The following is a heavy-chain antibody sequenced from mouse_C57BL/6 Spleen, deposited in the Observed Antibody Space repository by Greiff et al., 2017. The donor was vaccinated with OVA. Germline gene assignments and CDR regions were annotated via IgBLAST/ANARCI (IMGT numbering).Heavy chain of an antibody. CDR3: ARVCWVYDVSLCG. V-gene: IGHV14-2*01. D-gene: IGHD2-12*01. CDR2: IDPEDGET. Sequence: EVQLQQSGAELVKPGASVKLSCTASGFNINDYYMHWVQQRPEQGLEWIGRIDPEDGETQYAPKFQGKATITADTSSNTAYLQLSSLTSEDTAIYYCARVCWVYDVSLCGWGHGTSVTVS. J-gene: IGHJ4*01. CDR1: GFNINDYY.